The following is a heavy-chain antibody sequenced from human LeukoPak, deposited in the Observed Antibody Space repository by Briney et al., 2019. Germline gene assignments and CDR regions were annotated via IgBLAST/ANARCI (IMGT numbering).Heavy chain of an antibody. V-gene: IGHV1-18*04. D-gene: IGHD3-22*01. J-gene: IGHJ5*02. CDR2: ISAYNGNT. CDR3: ARSGTTMIVMFDP. CDR1: GYTFTSYY. Sequence: ASVKVSCKASGYTFTSYYMHWVRQAPGQGLEWMGWISAYNGNTNYAQKLQGRVTMTTDTSTSTAYMELRSLRSDDTAVYYCARSGTTMIVMFDPWGQGTLVTVSS.